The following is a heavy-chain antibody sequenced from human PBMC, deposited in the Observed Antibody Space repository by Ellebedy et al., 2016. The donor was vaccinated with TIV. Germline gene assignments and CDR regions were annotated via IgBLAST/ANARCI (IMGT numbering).Heavy chain of an antibody. V-gene: IGHV3-23*01. CDR2: VSGTGGDT. D-gene: IGHD3-10*01. Sequence: GGSLRLXCAASGFTFSSYAMTWARQAPGKGLEWLSAVSGTGGDTYYGVSAEGRFTISRDNSKNTLYLQLNSLGVEDTAVYYCAKAKGFGVGGYYYYMDVWGKGTTVTVSS. CDR3: AKAKGFGVGGYYYYMDV. CDR1: GFTFSSYA. J-gene: IGHJ6*03.